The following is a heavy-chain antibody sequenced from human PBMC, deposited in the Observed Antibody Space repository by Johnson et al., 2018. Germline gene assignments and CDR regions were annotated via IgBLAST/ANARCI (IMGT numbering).Heavy chain of an antibody. Sequence: QLVESGGGLVKPGGSLRLSCAASGFSFSAYTMNWVRQAPGKGLEWVSSFTGSGSYIYYADSVKGRFTISRDNAKNSLYLQMNSLRAEDTAVYYCAGGYSYNFKPDGFDIWGQGTMVTVSS. D-gene: IGHD5-18*01. CDR3: AGGYSYNFKPDGFDI. CDR1: GFSFSAYT. CDR2: FTGSGSYI. V-gene: IGHV3-21*01. J-gene: IGHJ3*02.